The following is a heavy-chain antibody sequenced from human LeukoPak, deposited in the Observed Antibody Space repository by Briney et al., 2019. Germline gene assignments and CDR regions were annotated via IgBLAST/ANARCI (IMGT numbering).Heavy chain of an antibody. V-gene: IGHV3-7*01. CDR3: ARDSAGNDY. D-gene: IGHD6-13*01. Sequence: GGSLRLSCEASGFTFSTYWMSWVRQAPGKGLEWVANIKQDGSEKYYVDSVKGRFTISRDNAKNSPYLQMNSLRAEDTAMYYCARDSAGNDYWGQGTLVTVSS. CDR2: IKQDGSEK. CDR1: GFTFSTYW. J-gene: IGHJ4*02.